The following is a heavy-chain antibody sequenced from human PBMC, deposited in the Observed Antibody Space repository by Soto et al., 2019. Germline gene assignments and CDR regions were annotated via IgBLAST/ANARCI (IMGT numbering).Heavy chain of an antibody. CDR2: IDWDGDE. Sequence: SGPTLVNPTQTLTLTCTFSGFSLSSIGMCVSWIRQPPGKALEWLALIDWDGDEYYSTSLETRLTISKDTSKNQVVLTMSNMDPVDTATYYCARSITRSGFFNWLDSWGQGTLVTVSS. D-gene: IGHD3-3*01. V-gene: IGHV2-70*01. CDR3: ARSITRSGFFNWLDS. J-gene: IGHJ5*01. CDR1: GFSLSSIGMC.